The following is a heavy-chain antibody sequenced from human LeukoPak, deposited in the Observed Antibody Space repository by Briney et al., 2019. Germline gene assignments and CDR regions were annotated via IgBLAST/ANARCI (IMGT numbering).Heavy chain of an antibody. CDR1: GGSISSYY. J-gene: IGHJ4*02. Sequence: SETLSLTCTVSGGSISSYYWSWIRQPAGKGLERIGRIYTSGSTNYNPSLKSRVTMSVDTSKNQFSLKLSSVTAADTAVYYCARDGSGSYYDNYFDYWGQGTLVTVSS. V-gene: IGHV4-4*07. D-gene: IGHD3-10*01. CDR2: IYTSGST. CDR3: ARDGSGSYYDNYFDY.